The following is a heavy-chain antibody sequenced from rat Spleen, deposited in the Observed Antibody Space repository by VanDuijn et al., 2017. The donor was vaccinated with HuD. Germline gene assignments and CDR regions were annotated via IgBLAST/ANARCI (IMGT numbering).Heavy chain of an antibody. CDR3: ASLNYGGYIEEFDY. Sequence: EVQLVESGGGLVQPGRSLKLSCAASGFSFSDHYMAWVRQGPKKGLEWVTSISYEGSSTDYGDSVKGRFTISRDNAKTTLYLQMNSLRSEDTATYYCASLNYGGYIEEFDYWGQGVMVTVSS. J-gene: IGHJ2*01. V-gene: IGHV5-22*01. CDR2: ISYEGSST. D-gene: IGHD1-11*01. CDR1: GFSFSDHY.